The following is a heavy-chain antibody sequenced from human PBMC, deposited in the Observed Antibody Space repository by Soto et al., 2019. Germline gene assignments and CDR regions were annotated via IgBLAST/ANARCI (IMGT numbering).Heavy chain of an antibody. CDR2: ISSSSSYT. D-gene: IGHD3-22*01. J-gene: IGHJ4*02. CDR1: GFTFYNYA. V-gene: IGHV3-21*05. Sequence: GGSLRLSCAASGFTFYNYAMNWVRQAPGKGLEWVSYISSSSSYTNYADSVKGRFTSSRDNAKNPLYLQMNSLRAEDTAVYYCARVGGYYYDSSGYYRNSGLDYWGQGTLVTVSS. CDR3: ARVGGYYYDSSGYYRNSGLDY.